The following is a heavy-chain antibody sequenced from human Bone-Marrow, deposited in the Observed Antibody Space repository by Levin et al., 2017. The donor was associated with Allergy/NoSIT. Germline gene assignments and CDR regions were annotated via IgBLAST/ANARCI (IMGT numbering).Heavy chain of an antibody. CDR2: INPSGGST. J-gene: IGHJ6*03. D-gene: IGHD2-2*01. Sequence: ASVKVSCKASGYTFTSYYMHWVRQAPGQGLEWMGIINPSGGSTSYAQKFQGRVTMTRDTSTSTVYMELSSLRSEDTAVYYCARDAVVVPAAHYYYYMDVWGKGTTVTVSS. CDR1: GYTFTSYY. CDR3: ARDAVVVPAAHYYYYMDV. V-gene: IGHV1-46*01.